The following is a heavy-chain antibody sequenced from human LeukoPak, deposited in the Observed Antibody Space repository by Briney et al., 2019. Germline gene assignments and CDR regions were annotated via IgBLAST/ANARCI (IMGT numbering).Heavy chain of an antibody. CDR1: GGSISSSNW. J-gene: IGHJ6*03. D-gene: IGHD3-10*01. V-gene: IGHV4-4*02. CDR3: ARESPWGYYGSGSPEYYYYMDV. Sequence: PSGTLSLTCAVSGGSISSSNWWNWVRQPPGKGLEWIGEIYHSGPTSYNPSLKSRVTISVDRSKNQFSLKLSSVTAADTAVYYCARESPWGYYGSGSPEYYYYMDVWGKGTTVTISS. CDR2: IYHSGPT.